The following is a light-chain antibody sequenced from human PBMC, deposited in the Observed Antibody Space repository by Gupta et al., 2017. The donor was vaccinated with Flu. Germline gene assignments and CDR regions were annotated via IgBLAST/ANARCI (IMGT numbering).Light chain of an antibody. CDR2: MAS. CDR1: QSISTS. J-gene: IGKJ2*04. CDR3: RQYKSYTWRS. Sequence: DLQMTQSPATLSASVGDRVIITCRASQSISTSLAWYQHKPGKAPKVLIYMASSLESGVPSRFSGSGSGTEFTLIISSRQPDDFATYYCRQYKSYTWRSFGQGTKLEI. V-gene: IGKV1-5*03.